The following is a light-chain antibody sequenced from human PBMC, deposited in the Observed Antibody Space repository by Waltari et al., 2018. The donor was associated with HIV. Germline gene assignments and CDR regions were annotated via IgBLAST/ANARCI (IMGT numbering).Light chain of an antibody. Sequence: QSALTQPRSVSGSPGQSVTISCTGTSSDVCGYDYVSWYQQHPGKDPKVIMSDVSRRPSGVPDRFSASKSGNTASLTISGLQAADEADYFCCSYASNYILIFGGGTKLTVL. CDR3: CSYASNYILI. J-gene: IGLJ2*01. CDR1: SSDVCGYDY. CDR2: DVS. V-gene: IGLV2-11*01.